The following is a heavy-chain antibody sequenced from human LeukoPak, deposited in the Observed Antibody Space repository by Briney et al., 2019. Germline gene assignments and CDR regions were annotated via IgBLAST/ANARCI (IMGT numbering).Heavy chain of an antibody. CDR1: GFTFSNVW. V-gene: IGHV3-15*01. CDR3: VTDLVIKGYFDY. CDR2: IRRKTDGETT. Sequence: GESLRLSCAASGFTFSNVWMSWVRQVPGKGLEWVGRIRRKTDGETTDHAAPVKGRFTISRDDSKNTLYLQMNSLKTEDTAVYYCVTDLVIKGYFDYWGQGALVTVSS. D-gene: IGHD2-21*01. J-gene: IGHJ4*02.